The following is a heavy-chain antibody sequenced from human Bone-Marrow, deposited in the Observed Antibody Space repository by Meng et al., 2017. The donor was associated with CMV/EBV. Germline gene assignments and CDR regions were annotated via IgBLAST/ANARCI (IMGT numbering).Heavy chain of an antibody. CDR1: GGTFSSYA. J-gene: IGHJ4*02. D-gene: IGHD6-13*01. CDR2: IIPIFGTA. CDR3: ARDAEYSSSPTGY. Sequence: SVKVSCKASGGTFSSYAISWVRQAPGQGLEWMGGIIPIFGTANYAQKFQGRVTITTDESTSTAYMELSSLRSEDTAVYYCARDAEYSSSPTGYWGQGTLVTVPS. V-gene: IGHV1-69*05.